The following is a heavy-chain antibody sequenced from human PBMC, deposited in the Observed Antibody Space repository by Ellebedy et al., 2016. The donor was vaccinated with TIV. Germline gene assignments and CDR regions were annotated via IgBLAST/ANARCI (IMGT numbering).Heavy chain of an antibody. CDR1: GYTFTSYA. D-gene: IGHD6-13*01. CDR3: ARVVIAADEGNDY. J-gene: IGHJ4*02. Sequence: ASVKVSCXASGYTFTSYAMHWVRQAPGQRLEWMGWINAGNGNTKYSQKFQGRVTITRDTSASTAYMELSSLRSEDTAVYYCARVVIAADEGNDYWGQGTLVTVSS. CDR2: INAGNGNT. V-gene: IGHV1-3*01.